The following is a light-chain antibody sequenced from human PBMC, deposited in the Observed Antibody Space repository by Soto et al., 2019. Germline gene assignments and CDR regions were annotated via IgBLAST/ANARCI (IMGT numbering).Light chain of an antibody. CDR3: QQYGDWPLT. CDR1: QSVGNN. J-gene: IGKJ4*01. V-gene: IGKV3-15*01. Sequence: EIVVTQSPATLSVSPGERATLSCRASQSVGNNFAWYQQKPGQAPRLLIFATSTRPTGVPARFSGRGSGTESTLTISSLQSEDFAVYYCQQYGDWPLTFGGGAKVEIE. CDR2: ATS.